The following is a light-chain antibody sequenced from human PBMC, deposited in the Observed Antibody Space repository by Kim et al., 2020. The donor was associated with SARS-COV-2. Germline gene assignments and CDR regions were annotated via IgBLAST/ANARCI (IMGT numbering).Light chain of an antibody. CDR1: SLRGYH. V-gene: IGLV3-19*02. Sequence: SSELTQDPDVSVALGQTVIITCQGDSLRGYHASWYQQKPRQAPGRLFYGKDDRPSGIPDRFSGSGSGDTASLTITGAQAEDEADYYCNSWDSINNRVVFGGGTELTVL. CDR2: GKD. J-gene: IGLJ2*01. CDR3: NSWDSINNRVV.